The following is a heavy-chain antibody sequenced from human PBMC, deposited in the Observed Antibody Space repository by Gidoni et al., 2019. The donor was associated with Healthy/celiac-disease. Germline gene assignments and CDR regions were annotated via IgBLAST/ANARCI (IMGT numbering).Heavy chain of an antibody. CDR1: GFTFSSYE. V-gene: IGHV3-48*03. CDR2: ISSSGSTI. D-gene: IGHD3-22*01. Sequence: EVQLVESGGGLVQPGGSLRLSCAASGFTFSSYEMNWVRQAPGKGLEWVSYISSSGSTIYYADSVKGRFTISRDNAKNSLYLQMNSLRAEDTAVYYCARVYYYDSSGYEDAFDIWGQGTMVTVSS. J-gene: IGHJ3*02. CDR3: ARVYYYDSSGYEDAFDI.